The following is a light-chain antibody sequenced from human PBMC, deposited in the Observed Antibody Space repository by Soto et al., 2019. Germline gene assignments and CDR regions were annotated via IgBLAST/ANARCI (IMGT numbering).Light chain of an antibody. V-gene: IGKV3-15*01. J-gene: IGKJ5*01. Sequence: EVVMKFSAATVSVSTREVAPVSCRASQSVSSHLAWYQHKPGQAPSLLFYGASRRATGFPARFSGSGSGTDFTLTISSLEPEDFALYYCQQRNSWPPITFGQGTRLEI. CDR1: QSVSSH. CDR2: GAS. CDR3: QQRNSWPPIT.